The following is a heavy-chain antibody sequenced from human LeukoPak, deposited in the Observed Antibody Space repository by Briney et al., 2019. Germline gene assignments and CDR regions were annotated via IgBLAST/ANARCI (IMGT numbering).Heavy chain of an antibody. D-gene: IGHD1-26*01. CDR2: INHSGST. J-gene: IGHJ5*02. Sequence: SETLSLTCAVYGGSFSGYYWSWIRQPPGKGLEWIGEINHSGSTNYNPSLKSRVTISVDTSKNQFSLKLSSVTAADTAVYYCARGRHPRIVGATSTPGFDPWGQGTLVTVSS. V-gene: IGHV4-34*01. CDR1: GGSFSGYY. CDR3: ARGRHPRIVGATSTPGFDP.